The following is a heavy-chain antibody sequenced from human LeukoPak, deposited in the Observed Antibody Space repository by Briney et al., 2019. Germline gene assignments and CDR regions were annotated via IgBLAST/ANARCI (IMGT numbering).Heavy chain of an antibody. J-gene: IGHJ6*03. Sequence: GASVKVSCKASGYTFTSYGISWVRQAPGQGLEWMGWISAYNGNTNYAQKLQGRVTMTTDTSTSTAYMELRSLRSDDKAVYYCARDSTGSYDFWSGYSKYYYYYYMDVWGKGTTVTVSS. V-gene: IGHV1-18*01. CDR3: ARDSTGSYDFWSGYSKYYYYYYMDV. D-gene: IGHD3-3*01. CDR2: ISAYNGNT. CDR1: GYTFTSYG.